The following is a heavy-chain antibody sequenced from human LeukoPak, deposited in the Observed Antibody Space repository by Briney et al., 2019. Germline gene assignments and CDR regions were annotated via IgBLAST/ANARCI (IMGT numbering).Heavy chain of an antibody. CDR3: ARDRVVVPAAVPY. Sequence: GGSLRLSCAASGFTFSSYWMSWVRQAPGKGLEWVANIKQDGSEKYYVDSVKGRSTISRDNAKNSLYLQMNSLRAEDTAVYYCARDRVVVPAAVPYWGQGTLVTVSS. V-gene: IGHV3-7*01. D-gene: IGHD2-2*01. CDR1: GFTFSSYW. CDR2: IKQDGSEK. J-gene: IGHJ4*02.